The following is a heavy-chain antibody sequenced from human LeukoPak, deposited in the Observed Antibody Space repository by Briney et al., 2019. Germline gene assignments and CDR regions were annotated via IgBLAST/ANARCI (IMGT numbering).Heavy chain of an antibody. CDR2: IYYSGST. V-gene: IGHV4-59*08. J-gene: IGHJ6*02. Sequence: PSETLSLTCTVSGGSISSYYWSWIRQPPGKGLEWIGYIYYSGSTNYNPSLKSRVTISVDTSKNQFSLKLSSVTAADTAAYYCARGHFVLRFLEWLSPYYYYGMDVWGQGTTVTVSS. CDR3: ARGHFVLRFLEWLSPYYYYGMDV. CDR1: GGSISSYY. D-gene: IGHD3-3*01.